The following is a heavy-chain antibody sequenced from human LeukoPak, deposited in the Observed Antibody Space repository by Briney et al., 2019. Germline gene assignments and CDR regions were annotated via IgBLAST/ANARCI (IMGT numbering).Heavy chain of an antibody. V-gene: IGHV1-58*01. Sequence: TSEKVSCKASGFTFTSSAVQWVRQARGQRLEWIGWIVVGSGNTNYAQKFQERVTITRDMSTSTAYMELSSLRSEDTAVYYCAAVSPRYSGSYSDGYWGQGTLVTVSS. CDR2: IVVGSGNT. D-gene: IGHD1-26*01. J-gene: IGHJ4*02. CDR1: GFTFTSSA. CDR3: AAVSPRYSGSYSDGY.